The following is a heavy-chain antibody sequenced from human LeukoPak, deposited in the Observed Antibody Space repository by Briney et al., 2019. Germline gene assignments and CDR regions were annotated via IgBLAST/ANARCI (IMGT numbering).Heavy chain of an antibody. CDR2: INPNSGDT. CDR1: GYTFTAYY. CDR3: ARELVSTMGWFVP. J-gene: IGHJ5*02. D-gene: IGHD5/OR15-5a*01. Sequence: PRPSVKVSCKASGYTFTAYYMHCVPQAPGPGLEWMSRINPNSGDTKLSQKFQCRVTMTRHTSISTAYMDLSSLRSDDTAGYYCARELVSTMGWFVPWGQGTLVIVSS. V-gene: IGHV1-2*06.